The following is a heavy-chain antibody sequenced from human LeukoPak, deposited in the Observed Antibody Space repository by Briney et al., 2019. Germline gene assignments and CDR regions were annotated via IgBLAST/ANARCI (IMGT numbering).Heavy chain of an antibody. CDR2: INPNSGGT. D-gene: IGHD3-22*01. Sequence: GASVKVSCKASGYTFTGYYMHWVRQAPGQGLEWMGWINPNSGGTNYAQKFQGRVTMTRDTSISTAYMELSRLRSDDTAVYYCARGAAGYYYDSSGYYFDYWGQGTLVTVSS. CDR3: ARGAAGYYYDSSGYYFDY. CDR1: GYTFTGYY. V-gene: IGHV1-2*02. J-gene: IGHJ4*02.